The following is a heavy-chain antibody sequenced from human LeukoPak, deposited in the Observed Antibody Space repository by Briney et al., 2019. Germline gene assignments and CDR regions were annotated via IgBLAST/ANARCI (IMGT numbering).Heavy chain of an antibody. V-gene: IGHV1-69*05. J-gene: IGHJ6*02. D-gene: IGHD3-9*01. CDR3: ARGGDILTGSPLYGMDV. CDR1: GGTFSSYA. CDR2: IIPIFGTA. Sequence: GSSVKVSCKASGGTFSSYAISWVRQAPGQGLEWMGGIIPIFGTANYAQKFQGRVTITRDTSASTAYIELSSLRSEDTAVYYCARGGDILTGSPLYGMDVWGQGTTVTVSS.